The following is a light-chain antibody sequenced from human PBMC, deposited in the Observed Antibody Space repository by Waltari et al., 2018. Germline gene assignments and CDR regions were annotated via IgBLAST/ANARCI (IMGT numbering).Light chain of an antibody. CDR1: TSNIGQTY. J-gene: IGLJ3*02. CDR3: AAWDASLHAWL. CDR2: MNS. Sequence: QSVLTQPPSASGTPGQRVTISCSGGTSNIGQTYVFWLQQLPGTAPKVLIYMNSARPSGVPYRFSGSTAGTSASLAISGLRSEDEADYYCAAWDASLHAWLFGGGTKLTVL. V-gene: IGLV1-47*01.